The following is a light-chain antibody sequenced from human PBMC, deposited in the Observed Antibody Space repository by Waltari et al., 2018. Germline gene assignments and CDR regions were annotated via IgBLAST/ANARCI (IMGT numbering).Light chain of an antibody. CDR2: RAS. J-gene: IGKJ2*01. Sequence: DIQMTQSPSSLSASVGDTVTITCQASQGIDTNLNWYQQKPGKVPKFLISRASTLQTGIPSRFIGGGSGTDFTLTIVRLQPEDFATYYCQQGYEFPYIFCQGTKVDIK. V-gene: IGKV1-39*01. CDR3: QQGYEFPYI. CDR1: QGIDTN.